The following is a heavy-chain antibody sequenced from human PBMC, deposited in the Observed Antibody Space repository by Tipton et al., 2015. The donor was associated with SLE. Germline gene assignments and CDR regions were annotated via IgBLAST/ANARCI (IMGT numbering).Heavy chain of an antibody. CDR2: IYSSGST. CDR3: ARHEDRGYSYGSSFDY. D-gene: IGHD5-18*01. CDR1: GGSVSSTNYY. Sequence: LRLSCTVSGGSVSSTNYYWSWIRQPAGRGLEWIGRIYSSGSTYYNPSLKSRVTISVDTSKNQFSLKLSSVTAADTAVYYCARHEDRGYSYGSSFDYWGQGTLVTVSS. J-gene: IGHJ4*02. V-gene: IGHV4-61*02.